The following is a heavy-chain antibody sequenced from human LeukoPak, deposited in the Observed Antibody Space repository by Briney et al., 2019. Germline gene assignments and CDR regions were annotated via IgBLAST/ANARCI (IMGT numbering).Heavy chain of an antibody. CDR3: APNDVGAFDP. D-gene: IGHD1-26*01. Sequence: GGSLRLSCAASGFTFSSAWMAWVRQAPGKGLEWVGRIKSRSDGETADYAAPVKGRFIISRDDPKKTLYLQLNSLKTEDSAVYYCAPNDVGAFDPWGQGTLVTVSS. CDR2: IKSRSDGETA. V-gene: IGHV3-15*01. J-gene: IGHJ5*02. CDR1: GFTFSSAW.